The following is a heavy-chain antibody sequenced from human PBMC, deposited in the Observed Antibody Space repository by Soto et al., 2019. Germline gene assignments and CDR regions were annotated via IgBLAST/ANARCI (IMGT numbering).Heavy chain of an antibody. CDR3: AKDSTVTTSLYSYYYGLDV. CDR1: GFTFSNYA. D-gene: IGHD4-17*01. J-gene: IGHJ6*02. V-gene: IGHV3-23*01. Sequence: GGSLRLFCTASGFTFSNYAMSWVRQAPDKGLEWVSAISGRGGSTYYADSVKGRFTISRDNSKNMLFLQMDSLRAEDTALYYCAKDSTVTTSLYSYYYGLDVWGQGTTVTVSS. CDR2: ISGRGGST.